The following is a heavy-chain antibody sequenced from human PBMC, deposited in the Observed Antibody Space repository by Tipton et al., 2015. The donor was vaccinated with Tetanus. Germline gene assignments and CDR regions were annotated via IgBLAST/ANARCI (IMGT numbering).Heavy chain of an antibody. CDR1: GGSITKDY. CDR2: ISHSGSP. CDR3: AGSQWLAGFIFDS. D-gene: IGHD6-19*01. Sequence: TLSLTCTVSGGSITKDYWSWIRQSPGKTLEWIGYISHSGSPNYNPSLKSRATVSVDTSKNQFSLDLTSVTAADTGVYYCAGSQWLAGFIFDSWDQGSLVTVAS. V-gene: IGHV4-59*07. J-gene: IGHJ4*02.